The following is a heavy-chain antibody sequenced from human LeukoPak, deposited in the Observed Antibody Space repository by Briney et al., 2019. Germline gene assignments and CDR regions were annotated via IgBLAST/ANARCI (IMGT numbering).Heavy chain of an antibody. CDR2: VYCSGST. CDR3: ASIFGNYAFARYYFDY. J-gene: IGHJ4*02. CDR1: GGSISSSTYY. V-gene: IGHV4-39*01. Sequence: SETLSLTCTVSGGSISSSTYYLGWIRQPPGKGLEWIGSVYCSGSTYYNPSLKSRVTISVDTSKNQFSLKLSSVTAADTAVYYCASIFGNYAFARYYFDYWGQGTLVTVSS. D-gene: IGHD4-11*01.